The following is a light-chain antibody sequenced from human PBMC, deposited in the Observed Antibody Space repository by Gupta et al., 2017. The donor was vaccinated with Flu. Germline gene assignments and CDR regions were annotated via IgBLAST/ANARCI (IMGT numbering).Light chain of an antibody. CDR1: SANVRNNF. CDR2: KDN. J-gene: IGLJ3*02. CDR3: ASYDDTRAGWV. V-gene: IGLV1-47*01. Sequence: TISSAGSSANVRNNFAYWYQQVSGTAPKLLIYKDNQRPSGVPDRFSGSKSGTSASLAIYGLQAEDEADYICASYDDTRAGWVFGGGTKVTVL.